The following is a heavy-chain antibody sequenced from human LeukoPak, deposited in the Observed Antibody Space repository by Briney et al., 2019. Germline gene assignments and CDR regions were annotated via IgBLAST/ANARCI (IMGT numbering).Heavy chain of an antibody. Sequence: GGSLRLSCAASGLTFSSYAMSWVRQAPGKGLEWGSAISGSGGSTYSADSVKGRFTISRDNSKNTLYLQMNSLRAEDTAVYYCAISLPGPYYYDSSAKGYWGQGTLVTVSS. CDR1: GLTFSSYA. CDR2: ISGSGGST. V-gene: IGHV3-23*01. CDR3: AISLPGPYYYDSSAKGY. J-gene: IGHJ4*02. D-gene: IGHD3-22*01.